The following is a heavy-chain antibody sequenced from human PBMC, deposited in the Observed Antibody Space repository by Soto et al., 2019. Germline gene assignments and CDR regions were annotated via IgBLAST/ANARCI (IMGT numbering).Heavy chain of an antibody. J-gene: IGHJ6*03. CDR3: AKESSGYSSSWYGGYYYYYMDV. D-gene: IGHD6-13*01. CDR2: ISWNSGSI. CDR1: GFTFDDYA. Sequence: GGSLRLSCAASGFTFDDYAMHWVRQAPGKGLEWVSGISWNSGSIGYADSVKGRFTISRDNAKNSLYLQMNSLRAEDTALYYCAKESSGYSSSWYGGYYYYYMDVWGKGTTVTVSS. V-gene: IGHV3-9*01.